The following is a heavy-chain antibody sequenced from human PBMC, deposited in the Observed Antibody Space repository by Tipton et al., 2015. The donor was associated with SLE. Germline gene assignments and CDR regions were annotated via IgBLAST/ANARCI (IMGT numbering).Heavy chain of an antibody. V-gene: IGHV3-30-3*01. J-gene: IGHJ3*02. Sequence: SLRLSCAASGFTFSSYAMHWVRQAPGKGLEWVAVISYDGSNKYYADSVKGRFTISRDNSKNTLYLQMNSLRAEDTAVYYCARSGTKVAFDIWGQGTMVTVSS. CDR3: ARSGTKVAFDI. D-gene: IGHD1-7*01. CDR2: ISYDGSNK. CDR1: GFTFSSYA.